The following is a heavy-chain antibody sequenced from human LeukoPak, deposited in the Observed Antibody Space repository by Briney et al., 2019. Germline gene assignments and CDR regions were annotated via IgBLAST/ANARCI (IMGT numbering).Heavy chain of an antibody. V-gene: IGHV3-30-3*01. Sequence: PGGSLRLSCAASGFTFSSYAMHWVRQAPGKGLEWVAVISYDGSNKYYADSVKGRFTISRDNSKNTLYLQMNSLRAEDTAVYYCASETYCDILSLWGQGTLVTVSS. CDR1: GFTFSSYA. D-gene: IGHD3-9*01. CDR3: ASETYCDILSL. J-gene: IGHJ4*02. CDR2: ISYDGSNK.